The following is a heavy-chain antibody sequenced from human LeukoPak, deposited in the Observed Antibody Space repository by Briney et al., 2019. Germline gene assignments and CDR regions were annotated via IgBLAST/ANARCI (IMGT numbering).Heavy chain of an antibody. D-gene: IGHD6-13*01. V-gene: IGHV3-30*04. CDR1: GFTFNSYV. CDR2: ISNDGRNK. CDR3: AKDLLAAAGNGPDY. Sequence: GGSLRLSCAASGFTFNSYVMHWVRQAPGKGLEWVAVISNDGRNKYYADSVKGRFTISRDNSKNTLYLQMNSLRAEDTAVYYCAKDLLAAAGNGPDYWGQGTLVTVSS. J-gene: IGHJ4*02.